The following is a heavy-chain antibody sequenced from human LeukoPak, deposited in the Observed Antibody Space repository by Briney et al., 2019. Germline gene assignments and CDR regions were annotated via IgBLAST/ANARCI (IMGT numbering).Heavy chain of an antibody. V-gene: IGHV3-7*01. CDR1: GFTFSSYA. CDR2: IKQDGSEK. J-gene: IGHJ4*02. Sequence: GGSLRLSCAASGFTFSSYAMSWVRQAPGKGLEWVANIKQDGSEKYYVDSVKGRFTISRDNAKNSLYLQMNSLRAEDTAVYYCARNDYGDFAGYWGQGTLVTVSS. CDR3: ARNDYGDFAGY. D-gene: IGHD4-17*01.